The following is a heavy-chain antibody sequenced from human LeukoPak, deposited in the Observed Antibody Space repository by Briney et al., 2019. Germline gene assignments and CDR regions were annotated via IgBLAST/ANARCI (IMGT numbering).Heavy chain of an antibody. CDR2: ISSSSSYI. D-gene: IGHD3-9*01. V-gene: IGHV3-21*04. CDR1: GFTFSSYS. J-gene: IGHJ3*02. Sequence: GGSLRLSCAASGFTFSSYSMNWVRQAPGKGLEWVSSISSSSSYIYYADSVKGRFTISRDNAKNSLYLQMNSLRAEDTALYYCARDRASLDFDWLSLDAFDIWGQGTMVTVSS. CDR3: ARDRASLDFDWLSLDAFDI.